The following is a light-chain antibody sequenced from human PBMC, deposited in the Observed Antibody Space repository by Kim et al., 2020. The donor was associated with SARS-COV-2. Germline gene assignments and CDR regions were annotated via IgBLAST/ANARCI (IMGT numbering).Light chain of an antibody. CDR3: QTWGTVV. J-gene: IGLJ2*01. CDR1: SGHSSYA. CDR2: LNSDGSH. Sequence: SGSLGASVKLTCTLSSGHSSYAIAWHQQQPEKGPRYLMKLNSDGSHSKGDGIPDRFSGSSSGAERYLTISSLQSEDEADYYCQTWGTVVFGGGTK. V-gene: IGLV4-69*01.